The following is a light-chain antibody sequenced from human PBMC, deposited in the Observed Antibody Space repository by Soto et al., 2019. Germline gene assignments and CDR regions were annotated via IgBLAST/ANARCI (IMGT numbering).Light chain of an antibody. Sequence: EIVMTQSPAPLSVSPGERATLSCRSSQSVSSSYLAWYQQKPGQAPRLLIYGASSRATGIPDRFSGSGSGTDCTLTISRLEPEDFAVYYCQQYGSSPWTFGQGTKVDIK. V-gene: IGKV3-20*01. CDR2: GAS. CDR1: QSVSSSY. J-gene: IGKJ1*01. CDR3: QQYGSSPWT.